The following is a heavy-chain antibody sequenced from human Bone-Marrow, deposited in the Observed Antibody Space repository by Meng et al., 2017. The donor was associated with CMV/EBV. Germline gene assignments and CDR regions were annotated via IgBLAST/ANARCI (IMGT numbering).Heavy chain of an antibody. CDR3: ARDHYYDSSGYRQDI. CDR1: GFTFSSYS. Sequence: GESLKISCAASGFTFSSYSMNWVRQAPGKGLEWVSSISSSSSYIYYADSVKGRFTISRDNAKNSLYLQMNSLRAEDTAVYYCARDHYYDSSGYRQDICGQGTMVTVSS. CDR2: ISSSSSYI. J-gene: IGHJ3*02. V-gene: IGHV3-21*01. D-gene: IGHD3-22*01.